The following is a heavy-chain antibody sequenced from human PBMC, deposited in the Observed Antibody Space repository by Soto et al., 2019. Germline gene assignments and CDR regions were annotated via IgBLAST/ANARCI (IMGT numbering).Heavy chain of an antibody. Sequence: ETLSLTCTVSGGSISSYYWSWIRQPPGKGLEWIGYIYYSGSINYNPSLKSRVTISVDTSKNQFSLKLSSVTAADTAVYYCARVWVYDYIWGSPQGHAFDIWGQGTMVTVSS. J-gene: IGHJ3*02. CDR1: GGSISSYY. V-gene: IGHV4-59*01. CDR2: IYYSGSI. CDR3: ARVWVYDYIWGSPQGHAFDI. D-gene: IGHD3-16*01.